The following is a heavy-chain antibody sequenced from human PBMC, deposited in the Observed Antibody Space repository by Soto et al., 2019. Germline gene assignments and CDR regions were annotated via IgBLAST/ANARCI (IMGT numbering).Heavy chain of an antibody. V-gene: IGHV3-30*18. CDR2: ISYDGSNK. D-gene: IGHD6-13*01. CDR3: AKDLRDYIAAAFVY. Sequence: GGSLRLSCAASGFTFSSYGMHWVRQAPGKGLEWVAVISYDGSNKYYADSVKGRFAISRDNSKNTLYLQMNSLRAEDTAVYYCAKDLRDYIAAAFVYWGQGTLVTVSS. CDR1: GFTFSSYG. J-gene: IGHJ4*02.